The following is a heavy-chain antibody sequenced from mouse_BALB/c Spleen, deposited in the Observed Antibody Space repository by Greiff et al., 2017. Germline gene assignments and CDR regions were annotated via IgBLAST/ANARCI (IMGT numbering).Heavy chain of an antibody. V-gene: IGHV5-4*02. D-gene: IGHD2-4*01. Sequence: EVKLMESGGGLVKPGGSLKLSCAASGFTFSDYYMYWVRQTPEKRLEWVATISDGGSYTYYPDSVKGRFTISRDNAKNNLYLQMSSLKSEDTAMYYCARDRDYDEAWFAYWGQGTLVTVSA. CDR1: GFTFSDYY. J-gene: IGHJ3*01. CDR2: ISDGGSYT. CDR3: ARDRDYDEAWFAY.